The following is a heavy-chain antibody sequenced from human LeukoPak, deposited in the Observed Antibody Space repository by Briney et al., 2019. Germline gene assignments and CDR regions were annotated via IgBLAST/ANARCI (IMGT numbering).Heavy chain of an antibody. CDR3: ARDRRTMVVTGVFDY. V-gene: IGHV3-21*01. J-gene: IGHJ4*02. CDR2: ISSSSSYI. CDR1: GFTFSSYS. D-gene: IGHD4-23*01. Sequence: GGSLRLSCAASGFTFSSYSMNWVRQAPGKGLEWVSFISSSSSYIYYADSVKGRFTISRDNAKNSLYLQMNSLRAEDTAVYYCARDRRTMVVTGVFDYWGQGTLVTVSS.